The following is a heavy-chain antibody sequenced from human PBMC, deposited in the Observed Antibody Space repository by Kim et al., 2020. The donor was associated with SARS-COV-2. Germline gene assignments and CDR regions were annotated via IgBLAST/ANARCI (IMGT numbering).Heavy chain of an antibody. Sequence: ASVKVSCKTSGYSFTNYDINWVRQASGQGLEWMGWMNPNSGNADSAQKFQGRIIMTRSTSMSTAYMELTSLRSEDTAVYYCARVLPCKTTICGEYYFDYWGQGTLVTVPS. D-gene: IGHD2-2*01. CDR1: GYSFTNYD. CDR3: ARVLPCKTTICGEYYFDY. CDR2: MNPNSGNA. J-gene: IGHJ4*02. V-gene: IGHV1-8*01.